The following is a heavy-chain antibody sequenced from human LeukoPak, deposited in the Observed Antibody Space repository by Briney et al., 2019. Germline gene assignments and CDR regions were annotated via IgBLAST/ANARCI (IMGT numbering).Heavy chain of an antibody. CDR2: VYHSGIT. J-gene: IGHJ4*02. Sequence: SETLSLTCTVSGGSITNTNYYWAWIRQPPGEGLEWIGSVYHSGITYYTPPLKSRVSISVDTSKNQFSLKVTSVTAADTAFYYCARLGTGDWGQGTLVTVSS. V-gene: IGHV4-39*07. CDR1: GGSITNTNYY. CDR3: ARLGTGD. D-gene: IGHD7-27*01.